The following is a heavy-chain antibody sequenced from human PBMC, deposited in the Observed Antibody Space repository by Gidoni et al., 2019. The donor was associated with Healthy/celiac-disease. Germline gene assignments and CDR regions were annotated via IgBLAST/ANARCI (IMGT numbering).Heavy chain of an antibody. V-gene: IGHV1-18*01. Sequence: QVQLVQSGAEVKKPGASVKVSFKSSGYTFTSYGISWVRQAPGQGLEWMGWISANNGNTNYAQKLQGRVTMTTDTSTSTAYMELRSLRSDDTAVYYCARYSSGWYGPTSQDYGMDVWGQGTTVTVSS. CDR2: ISANNGNT. CDR1: GYTFTSYG. J-gene: IGHJ6*02. CDR3: ARYSSGWYGPTSQDYGMDV. D-gene: IGHD6-19*01.